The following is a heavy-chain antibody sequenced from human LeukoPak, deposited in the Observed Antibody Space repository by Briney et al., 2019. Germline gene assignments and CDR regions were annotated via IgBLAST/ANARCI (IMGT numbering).Heavy chain of an antibody. D-gene: IGHD3-10*01. Sequence: ASVKVSCKASGYTFTSYAFRWVRQAPGQGLEWMGWISAYNGNTNYAQNLQGRVTMTTDTSTSTAYMELRSLRSDDTAVYYCARDNRAPNYYGSGSHRYYYYYGMDVWGQGTTVTVSS. V-gene: IGHV1-18*01. CDR2: ISAYNGNT. CDR3: ARDNRAPNYYGSGSHRYYYYYGMDV. J-gene: IGHJ6*02. CDR1: GYTFTSYA.